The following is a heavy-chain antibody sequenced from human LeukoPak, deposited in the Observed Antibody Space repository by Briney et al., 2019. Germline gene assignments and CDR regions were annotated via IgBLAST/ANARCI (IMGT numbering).Heavy chain of an antibody. J-gene: IGHJ4*02. D-gene: IGHD6-13*01. CDR1: GFTFSSYA. CDR2: ISGSGGST. CDR3: AKDHAYSSSCHDY. V-gene: IGHV3-23*01. Sequence: GGSLRLSCAASGFTFSSYAMTWVRQAPGKGLEWFSAISGSGGSTYYADSVKGRFTSSRDNSKNTLFLQMNSLRAEDTAVYYCAKDHAYSSSCHDYWGQGTLVTVSS.